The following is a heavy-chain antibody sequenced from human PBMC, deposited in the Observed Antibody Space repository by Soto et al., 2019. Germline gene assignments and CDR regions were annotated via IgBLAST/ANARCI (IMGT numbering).Heavy chain of an antibody. CDR1: GYTFTNYW. CDR2: IYPGDSDT. CDR3: ARSPRYCIGGSCYPWRHTGKVFDY. Sequence: VESLKISCKASGYTFTNYWIGWVRQMPGKGLEWMGIIYPGDSDTRYGPSFQGQVTISADKSTSTAYLQWSSLKASDTAMYYCARSPRYCIGGSCYPWRHTGKVFDYWGQGNLVTVSS. J-gene: IGHJ4*02. D-gene: IGHD2-15*01. V-gene: IGHV5-51*01.